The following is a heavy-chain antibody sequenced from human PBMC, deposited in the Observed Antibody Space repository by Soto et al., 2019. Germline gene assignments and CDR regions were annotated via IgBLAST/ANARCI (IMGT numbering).Heavy chain of an antibody. CDR3: ARAYHYAMDV. V-gene: IGHV4-30-4*01. J-gene: IGHJ6*02. Sequence: PSETLSLTCTVSGGSISSFYWSWIRQPPGKGLEWIGSIYYSGSTYYNPSLKSRVTMSVDTSKNQFSLKLSSVTAADTAVYYCARAYHYAMDVWGQGTTVTVSS. CDR2: IYYSGST. CDR1: GGSISSFY.